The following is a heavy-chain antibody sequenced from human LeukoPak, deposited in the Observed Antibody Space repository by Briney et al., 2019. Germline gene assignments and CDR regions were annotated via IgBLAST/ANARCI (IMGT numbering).Heavy chain of an antibody. D-gene: IGHD3-3*01. CDR1: GGSFSGYY. J-gene: IGHJ4*02. CDR2: INHSGST. V-gene: IGHV4-34*01. Sequence: PSETLSLTCAVYGGSFSGYYWSWIRQPPGKGLEWIGEINHSGSTNYNPSLKSRVTISVDTSKNQFSLKLSSVTAADTAVYYCARGFWSDYWGQGTPVTVSS. CDR3: ARGFWSDY.